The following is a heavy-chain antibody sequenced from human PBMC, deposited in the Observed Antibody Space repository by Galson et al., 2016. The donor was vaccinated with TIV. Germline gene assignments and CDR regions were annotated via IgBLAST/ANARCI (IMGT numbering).Heavy chain of an antibody. CDR3: ARANACGGACYYFDY. J-gene: IGHJ4*02. CDR2: INTYSGNT. Sequence: SVKVSCKASGYSFSMYEISWVRQAPGQGLEWMGWINTYSGNTIYGQNLQGTVTMTRETSTSTAYMELRSLRFEDTAVYYCARANACGGACYYFDYWGQGTLVTVSS. D-gene: IGHD2-21*02. V-gene: IGHV1-18*01. CDR1: GYSFSMYE.